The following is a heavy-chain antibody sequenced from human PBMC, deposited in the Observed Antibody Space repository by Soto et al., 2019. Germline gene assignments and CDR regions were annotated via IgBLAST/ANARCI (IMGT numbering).Heavy chain of an antibody. J-gene: IGHJ6*02. CDR2: IIPIFGTA. CDR3: ARALGYCISTSCLHGMDV. V-gene: IGHV1-69*12. Sequence: QVQLVQSGAEVKKPGSSVKVSCKASGGTFSSYAISWVRQAPGQGLEWMGGIIPIFGTANYAQKFQGRVTMTADESTSTAYMELSSLRSEDTAVYYCARALGYCISTSCLHGMDVWGQGTTVTVSS. D-gene: IGHD2-2*01. CDR1: GGTFSSYA.